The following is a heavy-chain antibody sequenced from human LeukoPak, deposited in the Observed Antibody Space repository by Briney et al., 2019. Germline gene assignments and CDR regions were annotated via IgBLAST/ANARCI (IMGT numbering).Heavy chain of an antibody. D-gene: IGHD2-15*01. CDR1: GGSISSSSYY. V-gene: IGHV4-39*01. J-gene: IGHJ4*02. CDR2: IYYSGST. CDR3: ARKEDKEFDY. Sequence: SETLSLTCTVSGGSISSSSYYWGWIRQPPGKGLEWIGSIYYSGSTYYNPSLKSRVTISVDTSKNQFSLKLSSVTAADTAVYYCARKEDKEFDYWGQGTLVIVPS.